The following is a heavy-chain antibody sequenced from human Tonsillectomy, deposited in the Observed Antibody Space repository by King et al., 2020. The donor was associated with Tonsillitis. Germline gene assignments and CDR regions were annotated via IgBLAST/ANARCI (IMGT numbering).Heavy chain of an antibody. Sequence: QLVQSGAEVKKPGSSVKVSCKASGGTFSRSAISWVRQAPGQGLEWMGRIIPILDITDYAQNFQGRVTITADTSTSTAYMELSSLRSEDTAVYYCARSYDSSGYYWDLFDPWGQGTLVTVSS. V-gene: IGHV1-69*04. CDR2: IIPILDIT. CDR1: GGTFSRSA. D-gene: IGHD3-22*01. CDR3: ARSYDSSGYYWDLFDP. J-gene: IGHJ5*02.